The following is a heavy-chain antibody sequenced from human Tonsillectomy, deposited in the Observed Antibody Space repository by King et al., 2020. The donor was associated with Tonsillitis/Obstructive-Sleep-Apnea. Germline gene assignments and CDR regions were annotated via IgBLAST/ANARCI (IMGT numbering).Heavy chain of an antibody. CDR3: ARLAGDYVAAALDY. Sequence: VQLQQWGAGLLKPSETLSLTCAVYGGSFSGYYWSWIRQPPGKGLEWIGEINHSGNTNYNPSLKSRVTISVDTSKNQFSLKLSSVTAANTAVYYCARLAGDYVAAALDYWGQGTLVTVSS. CDR1: GGSFSGYY. D-gene: IGHD4-17*01. J-gene: IGHJ4*02. V-gene: IGHV4-34*01. CDR2: INHSGNT.